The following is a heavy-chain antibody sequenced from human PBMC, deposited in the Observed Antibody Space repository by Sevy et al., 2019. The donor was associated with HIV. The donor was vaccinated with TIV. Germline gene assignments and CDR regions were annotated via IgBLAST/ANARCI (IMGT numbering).Heavy chain of an antibody. CDR1: GYTFSSYG. Sequence: ASVKVSCKASGYTFSSYGISWVRQAPGQGLEWMGWISDYNGYTNYAHKFQGRVTMRTERSTRTAYMELRSLRSDDTAVYFCAREGYYYRSGTYRPPNYYGMYVWGQGTAVTVSS. CDR2: ISDYNGYT. J-gene: IGHJ6*02. CDR3: AREGYYYRSGTYRPPNYYGMYV. V-gene: IGHV1-18*01. D-gene: IGHD3-10*01.